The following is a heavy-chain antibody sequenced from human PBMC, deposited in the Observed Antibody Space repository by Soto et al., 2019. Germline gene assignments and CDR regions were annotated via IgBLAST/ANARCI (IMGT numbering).Heavy chain of an antibody. CDR1: DGSVSSGHYY. CDR3: ARDSLAFFDS. Sequence: PSETLSLTCTVSDGSVSSGHYYWTWLRQPPGKGLEWIGYIYSSGSTLYNPSLKSRVIISVDTSMNQFSLKLSSVTAADTAVYYCARDSLAFFDSWGQGKLVTVSS. V-gene: IGHV4-61*01. CDR2: IYSSGST. D-gene: IGHD5-12*01. J-gene: IGHJ4*02.